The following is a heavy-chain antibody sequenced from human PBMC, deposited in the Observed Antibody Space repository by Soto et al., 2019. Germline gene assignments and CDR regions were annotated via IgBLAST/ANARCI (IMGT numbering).Heavy chain of an antibody. CDR2: IDGSGGIT. CDR1: GFTFGTTD. V-gene: IGHV3-23*01. CDR3: MKNSGWFNT. J-gene: IGHJ5*02. Sequence: PGGSLRLSCAASGFTFGTTDMSWVRQAPGEGLEWVSTIDGSGGITYYADSVKGRFTISRDNSKNTVYLQMNSLRGDDTALYYCMKNSGWFNTWGQGALVTVS. D-gene: IGHD3-10*01.